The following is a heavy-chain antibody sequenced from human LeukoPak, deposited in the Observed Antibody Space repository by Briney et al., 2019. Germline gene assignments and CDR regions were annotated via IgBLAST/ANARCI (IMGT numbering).Heavy chain of an antibody. V-gene: IGHV1-8*01. CDR2: MNPNSGNT. CDR1: GYTFTSYD. J-gene: IGHJ4*02. D-gene: IGHD3-10*01. CDR3: ARGHRRHYNDNTLTENHKNGDPDYFDY. Sequence: ASVKVSCKASGYTFTSYDINWVRQATGQGLEWMGWMNPNSGNTGYAQKFQGRVTMTSDTSTSTVYMELSSLRSEDTAAYYCARGHRRHYNDNTLTENHKNGDPDYFDYWGQGTLVTVSS.